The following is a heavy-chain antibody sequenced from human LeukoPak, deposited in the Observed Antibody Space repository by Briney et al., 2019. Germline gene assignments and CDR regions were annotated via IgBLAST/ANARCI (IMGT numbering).Heavy chain of an antibody. CDR2: IYPGDSDT. Sequence: GESLKISCKGSGYSFTSYWIGWVRQMPGKGLEWMGIIYPGDSDTRYSPSFQGQVTISADKSISTAYLQWSSLKASDTAMYYCATYSSPEVYYYYGMDVWGQGTTVTVSS. D-gene: IGHD6-13*01. CDR1: GYSFTSYW. CDR3: ATYSSPEVYYYYGMDV. J-gene: IGHJ6*02. V-gene: IGHV5-51*01.